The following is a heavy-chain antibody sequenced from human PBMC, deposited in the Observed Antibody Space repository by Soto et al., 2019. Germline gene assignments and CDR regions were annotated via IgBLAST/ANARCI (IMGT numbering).Heavy chain of an antibody. CDR1: GYSFTNYD. CDR3: ARDRVAGIWGDAFDI. CDR2: ISGHNGNT. J-gene: IGHJ3*02. D-gene: IGHD3-16*01. Sequence: ASVKVSCKASGYSFTNYDISWVRQAPGQGLEWMGWISGHNGNTNYAQKLQGRVTMTTDTSTSTAYMDLRSLTSDDTAVYYCARDRVAGIWGDAFDIWGQGTMVTVSS. V-gene: IGHV1-18*01.